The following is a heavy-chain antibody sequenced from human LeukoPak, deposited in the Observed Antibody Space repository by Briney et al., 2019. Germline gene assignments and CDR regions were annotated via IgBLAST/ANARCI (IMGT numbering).Heavy chain of an antibody. CDR3: ATPSNRTSNYDFWSGYYPFDY. CDR1: GYTFTGHY. V-gene: IGHV1-2*02. D-gene: IGHD3-3*01. CDR2: INPNIGDT. Sequence: ASVKVSCKASGYTFTGHYLHWVRQAPGQGLEWMGWINPNIGDTNYAQKIQGRVTMTRDTSISTAYMELSRLRSDDTAVYYCATPSNRTSNYDFWSGYYPFDYWGQGTLVTVSS. J-gene: IGHJ4*02.